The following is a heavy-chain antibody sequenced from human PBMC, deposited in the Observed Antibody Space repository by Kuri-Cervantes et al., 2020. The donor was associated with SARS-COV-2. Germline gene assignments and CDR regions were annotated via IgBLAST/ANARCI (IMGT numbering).Heavy chain of an antibody. Sequence: SETLSLTCIVSGGSISGGGYYWSWIRQHPGKGLEWIGYIYYSGTTYYNPSLKSRVAISVDTSKNQFSLKLSSVTAADTAVYYCARGPHCSSTSCNRDYWGQGTLVTVSS. D-gene: IGHD2-2*01. J-gene: IGHJ4*02. CDR3: ARGPHCSSTSCNRDY. CDR2: IYYSGTT. V-gene: IGHV4-31*03. CDR1: GGSISGGGYY.